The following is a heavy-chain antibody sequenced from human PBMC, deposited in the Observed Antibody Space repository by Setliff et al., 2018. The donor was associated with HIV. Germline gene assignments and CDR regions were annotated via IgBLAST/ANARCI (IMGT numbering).Heavy chain of an antibody. Sequence: NPSETLSLTCTVSGGSFLGSSFQSTWIRQTPGKGLAWIAATAYSGTTMYTNYNPSLERRVIISEDTSRDQFFLKLISVTADDTGIYYCARGPPFAYWGQGLLV. CDR2: TAYSGTTMYT. CDR1: GGSFLGSSFQ. CDR3: ARGPPFAY. J-gene: IGHJ4*02. V-gene: IGHV4-39*07.